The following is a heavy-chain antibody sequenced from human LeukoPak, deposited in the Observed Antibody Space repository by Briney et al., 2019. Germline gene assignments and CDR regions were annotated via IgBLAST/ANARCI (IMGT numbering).Heavy chain of an antibody. CDR2: IYASGST. Sequence: PSETLSLTCTVSGGSISSYYWSWVRQPAGKGLEWIGRIYASGSTNYNPSLKSRVTISADKSKNQFSLKLTSVTAADTAVYYCARDRGGGDSSIMDYWGQGTLVTVSS. D-gene: IGHD2-21*02. CDR3: ARDRGGGDSSIMDY. V-gene: IGHV4-4*07. CDR1: GGSISSYY. J-gene: IGHJ4*02.